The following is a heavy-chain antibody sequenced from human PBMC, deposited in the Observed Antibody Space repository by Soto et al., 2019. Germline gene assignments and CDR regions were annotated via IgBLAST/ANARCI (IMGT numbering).Heavy chain of an antibody. CDR2: IYHSGST. CDR3: ARGNVVANDY. V-gene: IGHV4-30-2*01. D-gene: IGHD2-21*01. Sequence: QLQLQESGSGLVKPSQTLSLTCAVSGGSISSGGYSWSWIRQPPGKGLEWIGYIYHSGSTYYNPSLXSXAXIXPDRSKNQSSLKLSSVTAADTAVYYCARGNVVANDYWGQGTLVTVSS. J-gene: IGHJ4*02. CDR1: GGSISSGGYS.